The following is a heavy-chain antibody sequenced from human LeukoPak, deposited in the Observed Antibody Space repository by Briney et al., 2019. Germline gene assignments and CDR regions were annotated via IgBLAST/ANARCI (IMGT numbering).Heavy chain of an antibody. V-gene: IGHV1-2*02. Sequence: ASVTVSFTSSGYTFTDYYMHWVRQAPGQGLEWMGWINPDSGDTYYAQKFQGSITMTRDTSITTVYMELTRLTSDDTAVYYCAKENIIGGIVDGEDYWGQGTLVTVSS. CDR3: AKENIIGGIVDGEDY. J-gene: IGHJ4*02. D-gene: IGHD3-16*01. CDR1: GYTFTDYY. CDR2: INPDSGDT.